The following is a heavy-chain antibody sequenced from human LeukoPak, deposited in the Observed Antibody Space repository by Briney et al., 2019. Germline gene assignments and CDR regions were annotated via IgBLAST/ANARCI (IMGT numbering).Heavy chain of an antibody. CDR3: IADTAGDLAF. CDR1: GFTFNNYA. CDR2: ILSNSAAI. J-gene: IGHJ4*02. V-gene: IGHV3-9*01. D-gene: IGHD3-16*01. Sequence: PGGSLRLSCATSGFTFNNYALHWVRQAPGKGLEWVSGILSNSAAIGYGDSVKGRFTISRDAATNSLYLQVNSLKIEDTALYYCIADTAGDLAFWGQGTLVIVSS.